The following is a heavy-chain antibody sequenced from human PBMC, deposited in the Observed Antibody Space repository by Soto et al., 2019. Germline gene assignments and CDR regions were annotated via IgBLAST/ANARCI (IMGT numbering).Heavy chain of an antibody. J-gene: IGHJ5*02. V-gene: IGHV4-39*01. D-gene: IGHD2-15*01. CDR3: ARHLVVAGTTYNWFDL. Sequence: PSETLSLTCTVSGDSISKSGHYWGWIRQPPGKALEWIGGIDYRGSTLYNPAPRSRVAIYIDPSKNQFSLKLSSVTAADTGVYYCARHLVVAGTTYNWFDLWGQGTLVTVSS. CDR2: IDYRGST. CDR1: GDSISKSGHY.